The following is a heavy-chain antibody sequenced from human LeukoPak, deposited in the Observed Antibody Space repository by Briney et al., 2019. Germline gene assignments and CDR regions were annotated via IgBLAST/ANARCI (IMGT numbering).Heavy chain of an antibody. CDR2: INTDGSST. D-gene: IGHD1-7*01. CDR1: GFTFSSYG. CDR3: VRDHNWNYDY. V-gene: IGHV3-74*01. Sequence: GGSLRLSCAASGFTFSSYGMHWVRQAPGKGLVWVSRINTDGSSTSYADSVKGRFTISRDDAKNSQYLQMSSLRAEDTALYYCVRDHNWNYDYWGQGVLVTVSS. J-gene: IGHJ4*02.